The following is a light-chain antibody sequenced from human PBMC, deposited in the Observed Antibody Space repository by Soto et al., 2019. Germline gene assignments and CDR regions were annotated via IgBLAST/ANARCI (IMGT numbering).Light chain of an antibody. Sequence: DIQMTQSPFSLSASVGDRVTITCRASQSISNYLNWYQQKPGKAPKLLIYGASNLQSGVPARFSGSGYGTDFTLTISSLQPEDFATHYCQQSYSTPLHTFGQGTKLEI. CDR2: GAS. J-gene: IGKJ2*01. V-gene: IGKV1-39*01. CDR3: QQSYSTPLHT. CDR1: QSISNY.